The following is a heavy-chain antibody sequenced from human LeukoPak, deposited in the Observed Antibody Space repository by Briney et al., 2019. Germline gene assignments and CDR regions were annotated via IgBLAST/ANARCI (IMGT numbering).Heavy chain of an antibody. J-gene: IGHJ4*02. CDR1: GFGFDEYA. CDR3: AKWPKTTVTTDY. V-gene: IGHV3-23*01. CDR2: ISGSGGST. D-gene: IGHD4-17*01. Sequence: GGSLRLSCVASGFGFDEYAMHWVRQAPGKGLEWVSAISGSGGSTYYADSVKGRFTISRDNSKNTLYLQMNSLRAEDTAVYYCAKWPKTTVTTDYWGQGTLVTVSS.